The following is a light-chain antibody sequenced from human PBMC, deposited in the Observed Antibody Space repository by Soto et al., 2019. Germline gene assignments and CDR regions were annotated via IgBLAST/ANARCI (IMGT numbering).Light chain of an antibody. V-gene: IGKV3-20*01. J-gene: IGKJ1*01. CDR2: RAS. CDR3: QQYGSSPWT. CDR1: QSVTSSY. Sequence: EIVLTQSPGTLSLYPGESATLSCGASQSVTSSYIAWYQQKPGQAPRLLIYRASTRATGIPDRFSGSGSGTDFTLIISRLEPEDFAVYHCQQYGSSPWTFGQGTKVDIK.